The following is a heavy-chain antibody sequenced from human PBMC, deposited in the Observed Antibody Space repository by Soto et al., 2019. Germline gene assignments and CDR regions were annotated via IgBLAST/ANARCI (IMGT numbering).Heavy chain of an antibody. Sequence: PSETLSLTCAVYGGSFSGYYWSWIRQPPGKGLEWIGEINHSGSTNYNPSLKSRVTISVDTSKNQFSLKLSSVTAADTAVYYCARGFFAAVAGNECCHNWFDPWGQGTLVTVSS. J-gene: IGHJ5*02. CDR3: ARGFFAAVAGNECCHNWFDP. CDR1: GGSFSGYY. D-gene: IGHD6-19*01. CDR2: INHSGST. V-gene: IGHV4-34*01.